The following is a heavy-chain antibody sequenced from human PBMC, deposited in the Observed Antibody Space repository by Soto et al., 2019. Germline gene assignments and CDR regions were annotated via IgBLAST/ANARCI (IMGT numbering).Heavy chain of an antibody. CDR1: GFSLSTRGVG. CDR3: APRPRGFTYIFDY. Sequence: QITLNESGPTLVTPTQTLPLTCTFSGFSLSTRGVGVGWIRQPPGKALEWLALLYWDDDERYSPSLMSRLPITKDTSKNQVFLTMTNVDPGDTASYYCAPRPRGFTYIFDYWGQGTLVTVSS. J-gene: IGHJ4*02. V-gene: IGHV2-5*02. CDR2: LYWDDDE. D-gene: IGHD5-18*01.